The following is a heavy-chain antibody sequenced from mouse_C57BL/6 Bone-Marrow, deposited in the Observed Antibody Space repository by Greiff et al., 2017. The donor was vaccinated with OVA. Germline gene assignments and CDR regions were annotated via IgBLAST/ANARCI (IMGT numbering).Heavy chain of an antibody. V-gene: IGHV1-47*01. CDR1: GYTFTTYP. CDR3: ARPGDYDGDWFAY. J-gene: IGHJ3*01. CDR2: FHPYNDDT. D-gene: IGHD2-4*01. Sequence: VKLVESGAELVKPGASVKMSCKASGYTFTTYPIEWMKQNHGKSLEWIGNFHPYNDDTKYNEKFKGKATLTVEKSSSTAYLELSRLTSDDAAVYYCARPGDYDGDWFAYWGQGTLVTVSA.